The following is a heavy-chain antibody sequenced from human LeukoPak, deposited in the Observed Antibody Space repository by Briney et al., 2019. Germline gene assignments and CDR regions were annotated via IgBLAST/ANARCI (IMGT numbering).Heavy chain of an antibody. CDR3: ARDGGLLWFGESYFDY. J-gene: IGHJ4*02. V-gene: IGHV1-18*01. CDR2: ISAYNGNT. CDR1: GYTFTSHG. D-gene: IGHD3-10*01. Sequence: ASVKVSCKASGYTFTSHGISWVRQAPGQGLEWMGWISAYNGNTNYAQKLQGRVTMTTDTSTSTAYMELRSLRSDDTAVYYCARDGGLLWFGESYFDYWGQGTLVTVSS.